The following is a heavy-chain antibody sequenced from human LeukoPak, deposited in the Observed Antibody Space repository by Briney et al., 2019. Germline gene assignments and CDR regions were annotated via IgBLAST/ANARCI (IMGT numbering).Heavy chain of an antibody. J-gene: IGHJ6*02. Sequence: GGSLRLSCAASGFTFSSYAMSWVRQAPGKGLEWVSAISGSGGSTYYADSVKGRFTISRDNSKNTLYLQMNSLRAEDTAVYYCAEYSNCLYYYGMDVWGQGTTVTVSS. CDR2: ISGSGGST. D-gene: IGHD4-4*01. CDR3: AEYSNCLYYYGMDV. CDR1: GFTFSSYA. V-gene: IGHV3-23*01.